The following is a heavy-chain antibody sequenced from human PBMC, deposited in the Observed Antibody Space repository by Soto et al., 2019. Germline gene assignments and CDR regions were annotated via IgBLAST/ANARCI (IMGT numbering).Heavy chain of an antibody. CDR3: ASEGVASATHPWGDAFDI. D-gene: IGHD3-16*01. CDR2: VGIGSTKT. CDR1: GYTFTNYV. J-gene: IGHJ3*02. V-gene: IGHV1-3*04. Sequence: QVQLVQSGAEVKKPGASVKVSCKASGYTFTNYVIHWVRQAPGQSLEWMGWVGIGSTKTDYSQKFLGRVTFSRDTSANTAHMELSGLKSEDTAVYYCASEGVASATHPWGDAFDIWGQGTMVPVSS.